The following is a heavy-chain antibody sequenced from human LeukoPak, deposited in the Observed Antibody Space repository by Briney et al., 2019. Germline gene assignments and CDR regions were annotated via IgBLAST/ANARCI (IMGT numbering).Heavy chain of an antibody. CDR3: ARDLMGIVYRGAFYY. CDR1: GFSFSVYW. D-gene: IGHD1-26*01. J-gene: IGHJ4*02. V-gene: IGHV3-74*01. Sequence: GGSLRLSCAASGFSFSVYWMHWVRHAPGKRPVWVSRIKTDGSITDYADFVKGRFTISRDNAKNTLYLQMNSLRAEDTAVYYCARDLMGIVYRGAFYYWGQGTLVTVSS. CDR2: IKTDGSIT.